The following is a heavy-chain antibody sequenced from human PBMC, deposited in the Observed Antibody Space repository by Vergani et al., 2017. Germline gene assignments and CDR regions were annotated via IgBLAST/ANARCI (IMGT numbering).Heavy chain of an antibody. D-gene: IGHD2-21*02. Sequence: QVQLVESAGGVVQPGGSLRLSCAASGFTFSNFGMHWNRQAPGKGLEWLAYIGKDGINTRYRDAVKGRFTVSRDNSKDILYLQMDRLRSEDTALSYLAKYLRDSADGLPDSWGPGTLVIVSS. CDR3: AKYLRDSADGLPDS. CDR1: GFTFSNFG. V-gene: IGHV3-30*02. CDR2: IGKDGINT. J-gene: IGHJ4*02.